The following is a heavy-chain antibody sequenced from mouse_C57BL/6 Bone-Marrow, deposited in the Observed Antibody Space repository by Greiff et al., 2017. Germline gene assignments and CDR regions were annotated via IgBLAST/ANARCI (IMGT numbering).Heavy chain of an antibody. J-gene: IGHJ2*01. D-gene: IGHD1-1*02. Sequence: QVQLQQPGAELVKPGASVKLSCKASGYTFTSYWMHWVKQRPGQGLEWIGMIHPNSGSTKYNEKFKSKATLTVDKSSSTAYMQLSSRTSEDSAVYYCARGGSLFDYWGQGTTLTVSS. V-gene: IGHV1-64*01. CDR1: GYTFTSYW. CDR2: IHPNSGST. CDR3: ARGGSLFDY.